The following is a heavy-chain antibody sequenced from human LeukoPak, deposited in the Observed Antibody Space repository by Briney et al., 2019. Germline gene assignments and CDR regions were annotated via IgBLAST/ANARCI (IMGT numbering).Heavy chain of an antibody. V-gene: IGHV4-59*12. CDR2: IYYSGST. Sequence: SETLSLTCTVSGGSITSYSWSWIRQPPGKGLEWIGYIYYSGSTYYNPSLKSRVTISVDTSKNQFSLKLSSVTAADTAVYYCARSKGVGVDYWGQGTLVTVSS. CDR1: GGSITSYS. CDR3: ARSKGVGVDY. D-gene: IGHD3-10*01. J-gene: IGHJ4*02.